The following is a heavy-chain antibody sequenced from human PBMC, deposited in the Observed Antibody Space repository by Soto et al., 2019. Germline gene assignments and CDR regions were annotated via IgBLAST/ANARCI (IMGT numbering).Heavy chain of an antibody. CDR2: ISPSGDT. CDR1: GDSISNTNW. D-gene: IGHD6-13*01. CDR3: ARNVWQQLTWFDP. V-gene: IGHV4-4*02. Sequence: QVQLQESGPGLVKPSGTLSLTCAVSGDSISNTNWWSWVRQSPGKGLEWIGEISPSGDTKYNPSLKSRVTISVDKSKHYCSLNLSSVPAADTAIYYCARNVWQQLTWFDPWGQGTLVTVSS. J-gene: IGHJ5*02.